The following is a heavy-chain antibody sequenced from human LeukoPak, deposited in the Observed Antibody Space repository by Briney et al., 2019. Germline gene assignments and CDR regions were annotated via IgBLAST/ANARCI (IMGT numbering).Heavy chain of an antibody. D-gene: IGHD2-2*01. CDR1: GFTFSSYA. CDR3: ARDPGYCSSTSCYWFYFDY. V-gene: IGHV3-30*04. CDR2: ISYDGSNK. Sequence: PGGSLRLSCAASGFTFSSYAMHWVRQAPGKGLEWVAVISYDGSNKYYADSVKGRFTISRDNSKNTLYLQMNSLRAEDTAVYYCARDPGYCSSTSCYWFYFDYWGQGTLVTVSS. J-gene: IGHJ4*02.